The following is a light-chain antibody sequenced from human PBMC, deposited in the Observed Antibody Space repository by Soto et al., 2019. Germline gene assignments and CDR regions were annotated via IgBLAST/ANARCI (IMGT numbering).Light chain of an antibody. V-gene: IGKV1-27*01. CDR3: QKYNNAPRT. Sequence: DIQMTQSTSSLSASVGDTVTITCRASQGISNYLAWYQQKPGQVPNLLIYAASTLQSGIPSRFSGSGSGTDFTLTISSLRPEDVETYICQKYNNAPRTFGQGTKVEI. J-gene: IGKJ1*01. CDR1: QGISNY. CDR2: AAS.